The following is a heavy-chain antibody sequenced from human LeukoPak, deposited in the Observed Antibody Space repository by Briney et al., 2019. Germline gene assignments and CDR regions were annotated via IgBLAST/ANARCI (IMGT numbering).Heavy chain of an antibody. V-gene: IGHV3-23*01. D-gene: IGHD2-2*01. CDR2: ISGSGGST. CDR3: AKGYFDCSSTSCLNWFDP. CDR1: GFTFSSYA. Sequence: PGGSLRLSCAASGFTFSSYAMSWVRQAPGKGLEWVSAISGSGGSTYYADSVKGRFTISRDNSKNTLYLQMNSLRAEDTAVYYCAKGYFDCSSTSCLNWFDPWGQGTLVTVSS. J-gene: IGHJ5*02.